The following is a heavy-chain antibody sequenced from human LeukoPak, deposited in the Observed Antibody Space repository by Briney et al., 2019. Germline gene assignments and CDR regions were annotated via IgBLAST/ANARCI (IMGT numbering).Heavy chain of an antibody. CDR1: GFTLSNAW. J-gene: IGHJ4*02. D-gene: IGHD5-24*01. CDR2: IYSGGST. Sequence: PGGSLRLSCAASGFTLSNAWMNWVRQAPGKGLEWVSVIYSGGSTYYADSVKGRFTISRDNSKNTLYLQMNNLRAEDTAVYYCARLEMASIGFDYWGQGTPVTVSS. CDR3: ARLEMASIGFDY. V-gene: IGHV3-53*01.